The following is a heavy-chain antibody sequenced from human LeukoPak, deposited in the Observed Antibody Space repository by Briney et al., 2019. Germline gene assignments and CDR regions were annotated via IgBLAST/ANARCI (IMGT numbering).Heavy chain of an antibody. CDR1: GLNFNDND. J-gene: IGHJ4*02. Sequence: LPGGSLRLSCAASGLNFNDNDMDWVRQAPGKGLEWVVVIWDDGSNKYYAESVKGRFTISRDISKNMLYLQMNSLRAEDTAVYYCAKGGRGTDSWGQGTLVTVSS. V-gene: IGHV3-33*06. CDR3: AKGGRGTDS. CDR2: IWDDGSNK. D-gene: IGHD3-16*01.